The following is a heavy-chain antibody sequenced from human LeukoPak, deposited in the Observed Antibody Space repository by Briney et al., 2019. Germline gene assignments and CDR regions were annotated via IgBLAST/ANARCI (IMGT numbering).Heavy chain of an antibody. Sequence: SETLPLTCTVSGGSISSYYWSWIRQPAGKGLEWIGRIYTSGSTNYNPSLKSRVTMSVDTSKNQFSLKLSSVTAADTAVYYCARGGYYDSSGYQFGDYWGQGTLVTVSS. J-gene: IGHJ4*02. CDR1: GGSISSYY. D-gene: IGHD3-22*01. V-gene: IGHV4-4*07. CDR3: ARGGYYDSSGYQFGDY. CDR2: IYTSGST.